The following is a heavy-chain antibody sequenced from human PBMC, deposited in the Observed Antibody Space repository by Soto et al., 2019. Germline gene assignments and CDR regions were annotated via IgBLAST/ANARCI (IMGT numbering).Heavy chain of an antibody. CDR2: IYRGDSDT. CDR1: DTTHW. V-gene: IGHV5-51*01. Sequence: EAQLVQSGAEVKKPGESLKNSCNASDTTHWFGWVRQKPGKGLVWMGIIYRGDSDTKYSPSFLSQVTMSVDKSISTAYLHLSSLNASDTATSYFARLVNYYFGMDVWGLGAEVTISS. CDR3: ARLVNYYFGMDV. J-gene: IGHJ6*02.